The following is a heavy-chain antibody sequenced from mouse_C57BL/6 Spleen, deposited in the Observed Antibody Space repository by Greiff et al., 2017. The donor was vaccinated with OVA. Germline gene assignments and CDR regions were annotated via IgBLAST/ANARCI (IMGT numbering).Heavy chain of an antibody. CDR3: AREDYGYFAY. D-gene: IGHD2-2*01. J-gene: IGHJ3*01. CDR2: ISYDGSN. V-gene: IGHV3-6*01. CDR1: GYSITSGYY. Sequence: DVQLQESGPGLVKPSQSLSLTCSVTGYSITSGYYWNWIRQFPGNKLEWMGYISYDGSNNYNPSLKNRISITRDTSKNQFFLKLNSVTTEDTATYYCAREDYGYFAYWGQGTLVTVSA.